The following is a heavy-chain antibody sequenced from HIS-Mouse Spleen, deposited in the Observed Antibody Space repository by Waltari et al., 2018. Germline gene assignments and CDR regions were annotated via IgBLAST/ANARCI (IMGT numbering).Heavy chain of an antibody. CDR1: GGSFSGYY. CDR2: INHSGRT. CDR3: ARGRDSGSYYFDY. V-gene: IGHV4-34*01. D-gene: IGHD1-26*01. J-gene: IGHJ4*02. Sequence: QVQLQQWGAGLLKPSETLSLTCAVYGGSFSGYYWSWILQPPGKGLEWIGEINHSGRTNYNPSLKSRVTISVDTSKNQFSLKLSSVTAADTAVYYCARGRDSGSYYFDYWGQGTLVTVSS.